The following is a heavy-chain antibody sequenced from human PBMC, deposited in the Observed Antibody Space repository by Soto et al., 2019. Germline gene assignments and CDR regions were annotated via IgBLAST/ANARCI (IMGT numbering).Heavy chain of an antibody. CDR3: AKGYYYGSGSYYLFAY. CDR2: ISGSGGST. D-gene: IGHD3-10*01. V-gene: IGHV3-23*01. CDR1: GGSISTSN. Sequence: ETLSLTSAVSGGSISTSNWWSWVRQPPGKGLEWVSAISGSGGSTYYADSVKGRFTISRDNSKNTLYLQMNSLRAEGTAVYYCAKGYYYGSGSYYLFAYWGQGTLVTVSS. J-gene: IGHJ4*02.